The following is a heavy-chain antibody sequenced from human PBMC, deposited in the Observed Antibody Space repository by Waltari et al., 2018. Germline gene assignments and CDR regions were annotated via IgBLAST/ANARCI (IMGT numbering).Heavy chain of an antibody. CDR2: SNPNRGGT. V-gene: IGHV1-2*04. CDR1: GYTFTGYY. J-gene: IGHJ4*02. D-gene: IGHD3-3*01. Sequence: QVQLVQSGAEVKKPGASVKVSCKASGYTFTGYYMHWVRQAPGQGLEWMGWSNPNRGGTNYAQKFQGWVTMTRDTSISTAYMELSRLRSDDTAVYYCARGPVLRFLEWLLLFDYWGQGTLVTVSS. CDR3: ARGPVLRFLEWLLLFDY.